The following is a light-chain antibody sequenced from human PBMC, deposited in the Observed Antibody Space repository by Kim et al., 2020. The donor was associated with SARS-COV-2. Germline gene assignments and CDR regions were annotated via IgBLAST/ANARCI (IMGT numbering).Light chain of an antibody. CDR1: SLRSYY. CDR2: GKN. V-gene: IGLV3-19*01. J-gene: IGLJ2*01. CDR3: ISRHSKNNVL. Sequence: DVSKTVRITCQGDSLRSYYATRYQQKPVKSPLLVIYGKNNRPSGIPDRFSGASSGNTASLTNARTQAGDEADYYWISRHSKNNVLFGGGTQLSVL.